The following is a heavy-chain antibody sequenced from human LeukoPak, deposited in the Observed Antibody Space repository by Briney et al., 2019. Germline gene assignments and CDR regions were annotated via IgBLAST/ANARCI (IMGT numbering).Heavy chain of an antibody. CDR2: MNPNRGNT. J-gene: IGHJ6*03. D-gene: IGHD6-6*01. V-gene: IGHV1-8*01. Sequence: GASVKVSCKASGYTFTSYDINWVRQATGQGLEWMGWMNPNRGNTGYAQKFQGRVTMTRNTSISTAYMELSSLRSEDTAVYYCARGEYSRQSRRRGYYYYYMDVWGKGTTVTVSS. CDR1: GYTFTSYD. CDR3: ARGEYSRQSRRRGYYYYYMDV.